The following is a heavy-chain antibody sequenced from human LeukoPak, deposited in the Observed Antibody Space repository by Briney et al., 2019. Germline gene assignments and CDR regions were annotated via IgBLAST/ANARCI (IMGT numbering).Heavy chain of an antibody. Sequence: GGSLRLSCAASGFTFDDYAMHWVRQAPGKGLEWVSGISWNSGSIGYADSVKGRFTISRDNAKNSLYLQMNSLRAEDTALYYCAKAWVPYYYYGMDAWGQGTTVTVSS. CDR2: ISWNSGSI. CDR1: GFTFDDYA. J-gene: IGHJ6*02. V-gene: IGHV3-9*01. D-gene: IGHD3-16*01. CDR3: AKAWVPYYYYGMDA.